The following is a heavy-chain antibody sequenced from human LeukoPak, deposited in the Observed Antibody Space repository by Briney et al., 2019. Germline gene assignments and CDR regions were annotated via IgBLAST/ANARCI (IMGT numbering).Heavy chain of an antibody. V-gene: IGHV1-2*02. J-gene: IGHJ4*01. CDR1: AYIFTGSY. D-gene: IGHD1-7*01. Sequence: ASVKVSCKASAYIFTGSYLHWVRQAPGQGLEWMGWINPNSGGTNYAQKFQGRVTMSRDTSISTAYMDLSGLRSDDTAVYYCARDYSWNYVDYWGHGTLVTVSS. CDR3: ARDYSWNYVDY. CDR2: INPNSGGT.